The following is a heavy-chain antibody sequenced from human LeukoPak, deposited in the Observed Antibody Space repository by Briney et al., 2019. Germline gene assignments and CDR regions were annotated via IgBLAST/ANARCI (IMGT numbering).Heavy chain of an antibody. D-gene: IGHD3-22*01. V-gene: IGHV4-61*02. CDR2: IYTSGST. CDR1: GGSISSGSYY. Sequence: PSQTLSLTCTVSGGSISSGSYYWSWIRQPAGKGLEWIGRIYTSGSTNYNPSLKSRATISVQRSKNQSSLKRSSVTAADTAVYYCAGLFHYYDSSGYYYVNWFDPWGQGTLVTVSS. CDR3: AGLFHYYDSSGYYYVNWFDP. J-gene: IGHJ5*02.